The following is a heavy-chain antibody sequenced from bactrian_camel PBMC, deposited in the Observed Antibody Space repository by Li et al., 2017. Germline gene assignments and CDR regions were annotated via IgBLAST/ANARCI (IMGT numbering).Heavy chain of an antibody. CDR3: AAVRYGVRETMSNLAPPRDPTPYTF. Sequence: VQLVESGGGSVQAGGSLKLSCQIPKYFSAYCMGWFHQAPGKEREGVAAYFTGEGSTYYADSVKGRFTLSHDDSKHTVYLQMNDAKPEDTAVYHCAAVRYGVRETMSNLAPPRDPTPYTFWGLGTQVTVS. D-gene: IGHD5*01. CDR2: YFTGEGST. J-gene: IGHJ4*01. V-gene: IGHV3S66*01. CDR1: KYFSAYC.